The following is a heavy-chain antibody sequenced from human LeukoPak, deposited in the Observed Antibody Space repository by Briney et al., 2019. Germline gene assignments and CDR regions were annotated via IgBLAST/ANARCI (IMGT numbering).Heavy chain of an antibody. D-gene: IGHD1-1*01. CDR2: ISCDGSNK. CDR1: GFTFSSYG. Sequence: GGSLRLSCAASGFTFSSYGMHWVRQAPGKGLEWVAVISCDGSNKYYADSVKGRFTISRDNSKNTLYLQMNSLRAEDTAVYYCARQNSYHWVTFDYWGQGTLVTVSS. CDR3: ARQNSYHWVTFDY. J-gene: IGHJ4*02. V-gene: IGHV3-30*03.